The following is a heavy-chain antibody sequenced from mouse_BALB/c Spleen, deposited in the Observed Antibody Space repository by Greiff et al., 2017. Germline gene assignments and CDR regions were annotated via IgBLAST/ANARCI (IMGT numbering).Heavy chain of an antibody. J-gene: IGHJ3*01. CDR1: GYTFTSYV. V-gene: IGHV1-14*01. Sequence: EVQLVESGPELVKPGASVKMSCKASGYTFTSYVMHWVKQKPGQGLEWIGYINPYNDGTKYNEKFKGKATLTSDKSSSTAYMELSSLTSEDSAVYYCARSMITTGFAYWGQGTLVTVSA. CDR3: ARSMITTGFAY. D-gene: IGHD2-4*01. CDR2: INPYNDGT.